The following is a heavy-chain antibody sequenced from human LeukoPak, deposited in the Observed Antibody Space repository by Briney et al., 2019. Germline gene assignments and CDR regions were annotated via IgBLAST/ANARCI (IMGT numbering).Heavy chain of an antibody. Sequence: PGGSLRLSCAASGFTFSGSAMHWVRQASGKGLEWVGRIRSKANSYATAYAASVKGRFTISRDDSKNTAYLQMNSLKTEDTAVYYCTRHGDILTDPFDYWGQGTLVTVSS. V-gene: IGHV3-73*01. CDR1: GFTFSGSA. CDR2: IRSKANSYAT. J-gene: IGHJ4*02. D-gene: IGHD3-9*01. CDR3: TRHGDILTDPFDY.